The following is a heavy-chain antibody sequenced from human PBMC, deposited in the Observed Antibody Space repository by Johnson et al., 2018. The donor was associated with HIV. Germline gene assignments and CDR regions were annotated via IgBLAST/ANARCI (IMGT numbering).Heavy chain of an antibody. Sequence: VQVLESGGGLVQPGGSLSLSCAASGFTFSTYAMTWVRQAPGKGLEWVSVISGGGGNTYYADSVKGRFTISRDNSKNTLYLQMNSLRAEDTAVYYCARAYSSSWYRADAFDIWGQGTMVIVSS. V-gene: IGHV3-23*01. CDR2: ISGGGGNT. CDR1: GFTFSTYA. D-gene: IGHD6-13*01. J-gene: IGHJ3*02. CDR3: ARAYSSSWYRADAFDI.